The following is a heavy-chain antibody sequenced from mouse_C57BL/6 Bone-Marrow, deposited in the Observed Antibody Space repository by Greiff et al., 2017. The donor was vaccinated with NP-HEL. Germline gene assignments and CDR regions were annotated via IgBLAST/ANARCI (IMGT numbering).Heavy chain of an antibody. CDR2: IDPENGDT. CDR3: TTWGYSAY. V-gene: IGHV14-4*01. Sequence: EVQLQQSGAELVRPGASVKLSCTASGFNIKDDYMHWVKQRPEQGLEWIGWIDPENGDTEYASKFQGKATITADTSSNTAYLQLSSLTSEDTAVYYCTTWGYSAYWGQVTLVTVSA. CDR1: GFNIKDDY. D-gene: IGHD2-3*01. J-gene: IGHJ3*01.